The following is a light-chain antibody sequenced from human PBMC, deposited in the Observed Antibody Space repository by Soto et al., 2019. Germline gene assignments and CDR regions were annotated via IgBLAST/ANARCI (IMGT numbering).Light chain of an antibody. V-gene: IGKV1-27*01. Sequence: DIQMTQSPSSLSASVGDRATFTCRASQGISNFLAWYQQRPGKVPKLLISAASTLQSGVPSRFSGSGSGTDFTLTITSLEPEDVATYYCQKYSSVITFGQGTRLEIK. J-gene: IGKJ5*01. CDR2: AAS. CDR3: QKYSSVIT. CDR1: QGISNF.